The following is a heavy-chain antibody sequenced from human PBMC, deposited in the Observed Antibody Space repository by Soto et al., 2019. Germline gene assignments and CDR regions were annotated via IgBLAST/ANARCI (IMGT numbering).Heavy chain of an antibody. CDR3: ARPYYDSEVVNWGAFDI. J-gene: IGHJ3*02. Sequence: GESLKISCKGSGYSFTSYWIGWVRQMPGKGLECMGIIYPGDSDTRYSPSFQGQVTISADKSISTAYLQWSSLKASDTAMYYCARPYYDSEVVNWGAFDIWGQGTMVTVS. V-gene: IGHV5-51*01. CDR2: IYPGDSDT. D-gene: IGHD3-22*01. CDR1: GYSFTSYW.